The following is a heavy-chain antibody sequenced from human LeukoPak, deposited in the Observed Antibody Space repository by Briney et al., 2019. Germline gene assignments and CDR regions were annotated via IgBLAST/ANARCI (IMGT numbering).Heavy chain of an antibody. J-gene: IGHJ3*02. D-gene: IGHD3-10*01. CDR3: ARDNSMLREVINDAFDI. CDR1: GFTFNNYA. CDR2: ISSSTTYL. V-gene: IGHV3-21*01. Sequence: PGGSLRLSCVASGFTFNNYAMTWVRQAPGKGLEWVSSISSSTTYLYYADSVKGRFTISRDNAKNSLYLQMNSLRAEDTAVYYCARDNSMLREVINDAFDIWGQGTMVTVSS.